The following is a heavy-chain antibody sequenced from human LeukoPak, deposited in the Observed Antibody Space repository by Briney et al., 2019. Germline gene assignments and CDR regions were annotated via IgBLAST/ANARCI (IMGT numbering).Heavy chain of an antibody. CDR2: IYYSGST. CDR3: ATGITMIVVDAPFDY. D-gene: IGHD3-22*01. Sequence: SETLSLTCTVSGGSISSSSYYWGWIRQPPGKGLEWIGSIYYSGSTYYNPSLKSRVTISVDTSKNQFSLKLSSVTAADTAVYYCATGITMIVVDAPFDYWGQGTLVTVSS. J-gene: IGHJ4*02. V-gene: IGHV4-39*01. CDR1: GGSISSSSYY.